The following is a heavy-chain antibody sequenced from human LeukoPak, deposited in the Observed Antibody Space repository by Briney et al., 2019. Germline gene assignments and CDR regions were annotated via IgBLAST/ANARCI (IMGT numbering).Heavy chain of an antibody. D-gene: IGHD3-10*01. Sequence: PGGSLRLSCAASGFTFSSYGMHWVRQAPGKGLEWEAFIRYDGNNKYYADSVKGRFTISRDNSKNTQSLQMNSLRGEDTAVYYCAKDLYGSGSLFDYWGQGTLVTVSS. J-gene: IGHJ4*02. CDR1: GFTFSSYG. CDR3: AKDLYGSGSLFDY. CDR2: IRYDGNNK. V-gene: IGHV3-30*02.